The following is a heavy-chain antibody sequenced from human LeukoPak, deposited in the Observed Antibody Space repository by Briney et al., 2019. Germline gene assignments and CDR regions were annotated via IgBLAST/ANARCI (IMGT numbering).Heavy chain of an antibody. CDR1: VYTFTSYA. V-gene: IGHV1-3*01. Sequence: GASVKVSCKASVYTFTSYAMHWVRQAPGQRLEWMGWINAGNGNTKYSQKFQGRVTITRDTSASTAYMELSSLRSEDTAVYYCARDLPPYYFDYWGQGTLVTVSS. J-gene: IGHJ4*02. CDR2: INAGNGNT. CDR3: ARDLPPYYFDY.